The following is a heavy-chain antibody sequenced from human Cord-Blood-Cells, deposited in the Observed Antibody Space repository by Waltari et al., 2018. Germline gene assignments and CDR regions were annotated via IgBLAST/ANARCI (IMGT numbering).Heavy chain of an antibody. CDR3: ARGVRAARPDY. CDR1: GYTFTSSG. V-gene: IGHV1-18*04. D-gene: IGHD6-6*01. CDR2: ISAYNGNT. Sequence: QVQLVQSGAEAKKPGTSVKGSCTAPGYTFTSSGISWVRQAPAQGLEWMGWISAYNGNTNYAQKLQGRVTMTTDTSTSTAYMELRSLRSDDTAVYYCARGVRAARPDYWGQGTLVTVSS. J-gene: IGHJ4*02.